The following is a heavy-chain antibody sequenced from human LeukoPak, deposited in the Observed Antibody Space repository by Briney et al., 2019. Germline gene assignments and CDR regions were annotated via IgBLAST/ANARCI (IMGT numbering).Heavy chain of an antibody. CDR1: GYTFTSYG. CDR3: ARGSRPYSSGWDWFDT. V-gene: IGHV1-18*01. Sequence: ASVKVSCKASGYTFTSYGICWVRQAPGQGLEWMGWISAYNGNANYAQKLQGRLTMTTDTSTSTAYMELRSLRSGDTAIYYCARGSRPYSSGWDWFDTWGQGTLVTVSS. CDR2: ISAYNGNA. D-gene: IGHD6-19*01. J-gene: IGHJ5*02.